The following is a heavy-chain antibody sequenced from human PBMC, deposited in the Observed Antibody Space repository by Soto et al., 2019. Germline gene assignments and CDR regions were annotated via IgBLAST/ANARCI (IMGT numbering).Heavy chain of an antibody. CDR1: GFTFSTYA. CDR2: ISGSGATT. J-gene: IGHJ4*02. Sequence: GGSLRLSCAASGFTFSTYAMSWVRQAPGKGLEWVSAISGSGATTYYVDSVKGRFTISRDNSKNTLYLQMNSLGAEDTAVYYCAKAVAYRYYESSGDQQDHGGQGTLVTVSS. D-gene: IGHD3-22*01. V-gene: IGHV3-23*01. CDR3: AKAVAYRYYESSGDQQDH.